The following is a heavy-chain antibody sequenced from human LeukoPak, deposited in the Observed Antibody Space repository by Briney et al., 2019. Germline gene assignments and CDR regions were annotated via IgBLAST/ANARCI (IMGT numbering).Heavy chain of an antibody. D-gene: IGHD3-22*01. CDR1: GFTFSSYW. V-gene: IGHV3-74*01. CDR3: ARVNYYDSSGYSPFDY. CDR2: INSDGRST. Sequence: GGSLRLSCAASGFTFSSYWMHWVRQAPGKGLVWVSRINSDGRSTRYADSVKGRLTISRDNAKNTLYLQMNSLRAEDTAVYYCARVNYYDSSGYSPFDYWGQGTLVTVSS. J-gene: IGHJ4*02.